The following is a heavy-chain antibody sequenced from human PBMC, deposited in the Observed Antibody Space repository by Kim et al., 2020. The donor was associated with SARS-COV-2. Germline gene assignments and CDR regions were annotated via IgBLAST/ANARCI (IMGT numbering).Heavy chain of an antibody. V-gene: IGHV4-39*01. CDR2: IYYSGST. CDR3: ARQVVRKYYGMDV. CDR1: GDSINSSSYY. J-gene: IGHJ6*02. Sequence: SETLSLTCTVSGDSINSSSYYWGWIRQPPGKGLEWIGTIYYSGSTYCNPSLKSRVTISVDTSKNQFSLKLNSVTAADTAVYYCARQVVRKYYGMDVWGQGTTVTVSS. D-gene: IGHD3-10*01.